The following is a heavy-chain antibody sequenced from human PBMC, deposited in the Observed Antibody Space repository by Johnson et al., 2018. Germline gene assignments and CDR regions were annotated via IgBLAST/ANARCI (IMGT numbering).Heavy chain of an antibody. J-gene: IGHJ6*02. CDR1: GFTFSNYW. D-gene: IGHD1-26*01. V-gene: IGHV3-74*03. CDR2: INSDGSRT. CDR3: KRDGYCGGGTCYGLAV. Sequence: EVQLVESGGGLVQPGGSLRLSCVASGFTFSNYWMHWVRQAPGRGLVWVAHINSDGSRTTYADSVRGRFTISRDNAKNTVYLQMNSLRGEDTAVYYCKRDGYCGGGTCYGLAVWGQGTTVTVSS.